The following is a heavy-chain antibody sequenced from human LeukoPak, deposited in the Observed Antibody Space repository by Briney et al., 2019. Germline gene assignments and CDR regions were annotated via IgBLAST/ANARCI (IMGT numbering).Heavy chain of an antibody. Sequence: ASVKVSCKASGYTFTSYGISWVRQAPGQGLEWMGWISAYNGNTNYAQKLQGRVTMATDTSTSTACMELRSLRSDDTAVYYCAREVAVAGYYYYYYMDVWGKGTTVTVSS. CDR1: GYTFTSYG. J-gene: IGHJ6*03. V-gene: IGHV1-18*01. CDR3: AREVAVAGYYYYYYMDV. D-gene: IGHD6-19*01. CDR2: ISAYNGNT.